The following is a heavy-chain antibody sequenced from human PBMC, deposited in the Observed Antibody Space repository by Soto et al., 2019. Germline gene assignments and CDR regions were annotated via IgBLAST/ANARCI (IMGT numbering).Heavy chain of an antibody. CDR2: IYHSGST. CDR1: GGSISSSNR. J-gene: IGHJ4*02. CDR3: ARDPRGNPRHFDY. D-gene: IGHD3-10*01. V-gene: IGHV4-4*02. Sequence: QVQLQESGPGLVKPSGTLALTCAVSGGSISSSNRWSWVRQPPGKGLEWMGEIYHSGSTNYNPSLNTRVTRPVDKPKNQFSLTLSSVTAADTAVYYCARDPRGNPRHFDYWGQGTLGTVST.